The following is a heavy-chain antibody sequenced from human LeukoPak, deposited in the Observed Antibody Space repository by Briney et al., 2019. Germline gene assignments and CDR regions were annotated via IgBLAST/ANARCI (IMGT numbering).Heavy chain of an antibody. V-gene: IGHV3-23*01. Sequence: GGSLRLSCAASGFTFSSYAMSWVRQAPGKGLEWVSAISGSGGSTYYADSVKGRFTISRDNSKYTLYLQMNSLRAEDTAVYYCAKGGGLVATILVSNAFDIWGQGTMVTVSS. CDR3: AKGGGLVATILVSNAFDI. D-gene: IGHD5-12*01. CDR2: ISGSGGST. CDR1: GFTFSSYA. J-gene: IGHJ3*02.